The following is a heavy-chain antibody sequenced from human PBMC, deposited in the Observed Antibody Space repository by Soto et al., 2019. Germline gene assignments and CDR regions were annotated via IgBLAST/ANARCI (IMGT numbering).Heavy chain of an antibody. CDR1: GYTFTSYG. V-gene: IGHV1-18*04. CDR3: ASNRYCSSTSCPLGY. J-gene: IGHJ4*02. D-gene: IGHD2-2*01. CDR2: ISAYNGNT. Sequence: ASVKVSCKASGYTFTSYGISWVRQAPGQGLEWMGWISAYNGNTNYAQKLQGRVTMTTDTSTSTAYMELRSLRSDDTAVYYCASNRYCSSTSCPLGYWGQGTRVTVS.